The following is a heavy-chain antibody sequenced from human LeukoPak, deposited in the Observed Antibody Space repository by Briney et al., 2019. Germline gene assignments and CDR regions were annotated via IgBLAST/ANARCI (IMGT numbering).Heavy chain of an antibody. Sequence: SQTLSLTCTVSGDSISSGDYYWSWLRQPAGTGLEWIGRISSSGSTNYNPSLKSRVTISVDTSKNQFSLKLSSVTAADTAVYYCARGRGSGWLVTQNDAFDIWGQGTMVTVSS. J-gene: IGHJ3*02. CDR2: ISSSGST. CDR1: GDSISSGDYY. D-gene: IGHD6-19*01. CDR3: ARGRGSGWLVTQNDAFDI. V-gene: IGHV4-61*02.